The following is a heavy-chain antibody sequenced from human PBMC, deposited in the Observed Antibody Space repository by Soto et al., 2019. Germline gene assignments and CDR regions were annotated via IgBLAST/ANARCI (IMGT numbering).Heavy chain of an antibody. CDR1: GYTFTSYG. CDR3: ARVGAKYCTNGVCSPIRSFDYYYGMNV. Sequence: ASVKVSCKASGYTFTSYGISWVRQAPGQGLEWMGWISAYNGNTNYAQKLQGRVTMTTDTSTSTAYMELRSLRSDDTAVYYCARVGAKYCTNGVCSPIRSFDYYYGMNVWGQGTTGSGSS. J-gene: IGHJ6*02. D-gene: IGHD2-8*01. CDR2: ISAYNGNT. V-gene: IGHV1-18*01.